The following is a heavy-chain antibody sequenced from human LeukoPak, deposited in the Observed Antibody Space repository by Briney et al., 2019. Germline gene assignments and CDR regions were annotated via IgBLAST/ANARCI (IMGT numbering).Heavy chain of an antibody. CDR1: GFTFSSYA. D-gene: IGHD1-7*01. CDR3: ARIYITGTTLWSSYYYYYMDV. CDR2: IYYSGST. J-gene: IGHJ6*03. V-gene: IGHV4-59*01. Sequence: GSLRLSCVASGFTFSSYAMSWVRQAPGKGLEWIGYIYYSGSTNYNPSLKSRVTISVDTSKNQFSLKLSSVTAADTAVYYCARIYITGTTLWSSYYYYYMDVWGKGTTVTVSS.